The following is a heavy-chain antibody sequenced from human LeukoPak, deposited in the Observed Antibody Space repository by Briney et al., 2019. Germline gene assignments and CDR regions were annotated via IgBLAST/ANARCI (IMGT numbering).Heavy chain of an antibody. CDR1: GFTFSSYS. CDR3: VRCTFVLHKRCSAFDV. V-gene: IGHV3-21*01. Sequence: GGSLRLSCAASGFTFSSYSMNWVRQAPGKGLEWVSSISSSSSYIYYADSVKGRFTISRDNAKNSLFLQMNSLRAEDTAVYYCVRCTFVLHKRCSAFDVWGQGTMVTVSA. J-gene: IGHJ3*01. D-gene: IGHD1-1*01. CDR2: ISSSSSYI.